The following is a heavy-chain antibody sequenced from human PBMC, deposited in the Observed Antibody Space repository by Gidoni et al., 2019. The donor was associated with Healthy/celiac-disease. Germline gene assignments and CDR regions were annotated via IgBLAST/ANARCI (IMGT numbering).Heavy chain of an antibody. CDR2: ISGSGGST. J-gene: IGHJ4*02. D-gene: IGHD5-12*01. Sequence: EVQLLESGGGLVQPGGSLRLSCAASGFTFSSYAMSWVRQSPGKGLEWVSAISGSGGSTYYADSVKGRFTISRDNSKNTLYLQMNSLRAEDTAVYYCAKDRRRDGYPHGAYWGQGTLVTVSS. CDR1: GFTFSSYA. V-gene: IGHV3-23*01. CDR3: AKDRRRDGYPHGAY.